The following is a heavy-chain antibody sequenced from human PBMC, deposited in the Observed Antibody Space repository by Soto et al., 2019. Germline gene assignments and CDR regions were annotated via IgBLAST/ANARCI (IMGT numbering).Heavy chain of an antibody. CDR3: AKDLISSGWSTWFDP. CDR2: ISGSGGSA. CDR1: GFTFSSYA. J-gene: IGHJ5*02. D-gene: IGHD6-19*01. Sequence: EVQLLESGGGLVQPGGSLRLSCAASGFTFSSYAMTWVRQAPGKGLEWVSVISGSGGSAQYADSVRGRFTISRDNAWDTVYLHMNSLRVEDKAIYYCAKDLISSGWSTWFDPRGQGTLVTVSS. V-gene: IGHV3-23*01.